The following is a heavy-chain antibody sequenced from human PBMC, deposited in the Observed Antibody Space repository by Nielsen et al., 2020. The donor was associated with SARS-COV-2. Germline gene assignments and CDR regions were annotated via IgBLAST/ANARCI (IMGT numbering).Heavy chain of an antibody. V-gene: IGHV4-61*08. D-gene: IGHD2-2*02. Sequence: SETLSLTCTVSGGSISSGDYYWSWIRQPPGKGLEWIGYIYYSGSTNYNPSLKSRVTISVDTSKNQFSLKLSSVTAADTAVYYCARLKGYCSSTSCYTAHQHWYFDLWGRGTLVTVSS. J-gene: IGHJ2*01. CDR1: GGSISSGDYY. CDR2: IYYSGST. CDR3: ARLKGYCSSTSCYTAHQHWYFDL.